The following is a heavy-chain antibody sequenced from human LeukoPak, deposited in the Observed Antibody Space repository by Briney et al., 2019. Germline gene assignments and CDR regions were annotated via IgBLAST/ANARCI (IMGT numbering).Heavy chain of an antibody. V-gene: IGHV1-69*01. CDR3: ARGITMVRVHYYYGMDV. CDR2: IIPISGTA. CDR1: GFTFSSYA. Sequence: GGSLRLSCAASGFTFSSYAISWVRQAPGQGLEWMGGIIPISGTANYAQKFQGRVTITANESTSTAYMELSSLRSEDTAVYYCARGITMVRVHYYYGMDVWGQGTTVTVSS. J-gene: IGHJ6*02. D-gene: IGHD3-10*01.